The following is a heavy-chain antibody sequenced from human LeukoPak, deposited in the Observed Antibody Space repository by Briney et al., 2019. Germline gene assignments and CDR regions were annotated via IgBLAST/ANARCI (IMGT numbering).Heavy chain of an antibody. V-gene: IGHV3-23*01. CDR2: VSASGGST. CDR1: GFSFSTYG. CDR3: AKDSGELLVLYYFDY. Sequence: SGGSLRLSCAASGFSFSTYGMSWVRQAPGKGLEWVSAVSASGGSTFYADSVRGRFTISRDNSKNTVYLQMNSLRAEDTAVYYCAKDSGELLVLYYFDYWGQGTLVTVSS. J-gene: IGHJ4*02. D-gene: IGHD1-26*01.